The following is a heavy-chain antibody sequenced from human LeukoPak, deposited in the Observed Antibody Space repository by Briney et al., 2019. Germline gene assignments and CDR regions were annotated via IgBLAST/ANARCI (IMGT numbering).Heavy chain of an antibody. CDR2: IKQDGSEK. CDR1: AFTFSSYW. J-gene: IGHJ4*02. CDR3: ASWAGNTQSDSWSGPFDY. V-gene: IGHV3-7*01. Sequence: GGSLRLSCAASAFTFSSYWMSWVRQAPGKGLEWVANIKQDGSEKYYVDSVKGRFIISRDNAKNSLYLQMSSLRVEDTAVYYCASWAGNTQSDSWSGPFDYWGQGTLVTVSS. D-gene: IGHD3-3*01.